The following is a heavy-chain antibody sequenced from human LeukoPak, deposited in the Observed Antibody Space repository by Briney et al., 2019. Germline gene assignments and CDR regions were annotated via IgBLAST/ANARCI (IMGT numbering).Heavy chain of an antibody. CDR3: AKQRAYWYFDF. CDR2: IYSGGST. V-gene: IGHV3-66*04. J-gene: IGHJ2*01. CDR1: GSTVSSNY. Sequence: GRSLRLSCAASGSTVSSNYVSWVRQAPGKGLEWVSVIYSGGSTYYADSVKGRFTISRDNSKNTLYLQMNSLRAEDTAVYYCAKQRAYWYFDFWGRGTLVTVSS.